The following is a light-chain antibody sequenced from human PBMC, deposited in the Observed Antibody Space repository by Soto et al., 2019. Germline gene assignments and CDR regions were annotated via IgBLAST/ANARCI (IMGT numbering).Light chain of an antibody. CDR2: GAS. CDR3: KHYGTALWT. CDR1: QSVSSSF. J-gene: IGKJ1*01. Sequence: EIMLTQSPGTLSLSPGERATLSCRASQSVSSSFLAWYQQKPGQAPRLLIYGASIRATGIPDRFSGSGSGTDFTFTISRLEPEDFAMYLCKHYGTALWTFGQGTKVDIK. V-gene: IGKV3-20*01.